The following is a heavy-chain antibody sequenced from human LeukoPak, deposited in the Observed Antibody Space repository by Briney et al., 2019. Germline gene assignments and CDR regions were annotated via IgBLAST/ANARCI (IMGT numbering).Heavy chain of an antibody. J-gene: IGHJ4*02. CDR3: AREGYGGYIDY. CDR1: GFTFSSYS. V-gene: IGHV3-21*01. CDR2: ISSSSSYI. Sequence: GGSLRLSCAASGFTFSSYSMNWVRQAPGKGLEWVSSISSSSSYIYYVDSVKGRFTISRDNAKNSLYLQMNSLRAEDTAVYYCAREGYGGYIDYWGQGTLVTVSS. D-gene: IGHD4/OR15-4a*01.